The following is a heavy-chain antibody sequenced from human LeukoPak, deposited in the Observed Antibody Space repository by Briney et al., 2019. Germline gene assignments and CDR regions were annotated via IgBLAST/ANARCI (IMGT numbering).Heavy chain of an antibody. CDR1: GGTSSSYA. CDR3: ARNLMPTPPDY. V-gene: IGHV1-18*01. D-gene: IGHD2-15*01. J-gene: IGHJ4*02. Sequence: ASVKVSCKASGGTSSSYAISWVRQAPGQGLEWMGWISAYNGNTNYAQKLQGRVTMTTDTSTSTAYMELRSLRSDDTAVYYCARNLMPTPPDYWGQGTLVTVSS. CDR2: ISAYNGNT.